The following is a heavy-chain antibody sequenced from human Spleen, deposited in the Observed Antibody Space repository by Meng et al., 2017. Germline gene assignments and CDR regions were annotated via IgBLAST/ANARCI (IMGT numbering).Heavy chain of an antibody. CDR2: IKEDGSEK. J-gene: IGHJ4*02. D-gene: IGHD3-16*02. V-gene: IGHV3-7*04. CDR1: GFPFSSYW. Sequence: GESLKISCAASGFPFSSYWMSWVRQAPGKGLEWVANIKEDGSEKYFVDALRGRFTISRDNAKNSLFLQMNRLRAEDTAVYYCARGIWGSFRHYYFDYWGQGTRVTGSS. CDR3: ARGIWGSFRHYYFDY.